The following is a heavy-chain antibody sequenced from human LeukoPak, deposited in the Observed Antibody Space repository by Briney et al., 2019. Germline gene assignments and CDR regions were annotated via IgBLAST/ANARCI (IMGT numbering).Heavy chain of an antibody. D-gene: IGHD2-2*02. CDR3: ARVSGVVPAAIRYYYYYMDV. CDR1: GGTFSSYA. Sequence: GASVKVSCKASGGTFSSYAISWVRQAPGQGLEWMGGIIPIFGTANYAQKFQGRVTITADESTSTAYMELSSLRSEDTAVYYCARVSGVVPAAIRYYYYYMDVWGKGTTVTVSS. J-gene: IGHJ6*03. CDR2: IIPIFGTA. V-gene: IGHV1-69*01.